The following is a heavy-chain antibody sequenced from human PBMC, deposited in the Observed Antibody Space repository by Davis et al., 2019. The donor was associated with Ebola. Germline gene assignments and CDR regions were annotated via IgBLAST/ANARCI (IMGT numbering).Heavy chain of an antibody. CDR1: GGSVSSGSYY. CDR3: ARARYSSGWYDREGWFDP. V-gene: IGHV4-61*01. J-gene: IGHJ5*02. CDR2: IYYSGST. D-gene: IGHD6-19*01. Sequence: AGSLTLSCTVSGGSVSSGSYYWSWIRQPPGKGLEWIGYIYYSGSTNYNPSLKSRVTISVDTSKNQFSLKLSSVTAADTAVDYCARARYSSGWYDREGWFDPWGQGTLVTVSS.